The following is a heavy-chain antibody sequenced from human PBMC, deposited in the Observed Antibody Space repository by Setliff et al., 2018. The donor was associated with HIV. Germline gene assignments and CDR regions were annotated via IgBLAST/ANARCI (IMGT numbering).Heavy chain of an antibody. Sequence: GASVKVSCKASGYTFTSYGISWVRQGPGQGLEWMGIMNPNDGGTQYAQNFRGRVSMTRDTSTTTVYMELYSLRSEDTAVYHCARSDISGTGYFDSWGQGTLVTVSS. V-gene: IGHV1-46*01. D-gene: IGHD1-20*01. CDR1: GYTFTSYG. CDR2: MNPNDGGT. CDR3: ARSDISGTGYFDS. J-gene: IGHJ4*02.